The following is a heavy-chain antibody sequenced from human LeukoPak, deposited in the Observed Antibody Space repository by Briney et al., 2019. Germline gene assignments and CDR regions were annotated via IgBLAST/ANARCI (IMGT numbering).Heavy chain of an antibody. CDR3: ARDNDYGVGY. CDR2: ISSSSGYR. J-gene: IGHJ4*02. CDR1: GFTYSSYS. D-gene: IGHD4-17*01. Sequence: PGGSLRLSCAASGFTYSSYSLNWVRQVPGKGLEWVSYISSSSGYRYYADSVKGRFTISRDNAKNSLYLQMDSLRAEDTAVYYCARDNDYGVGYWGRGTLVTVSS. V-gene: IGHV3-21*01.